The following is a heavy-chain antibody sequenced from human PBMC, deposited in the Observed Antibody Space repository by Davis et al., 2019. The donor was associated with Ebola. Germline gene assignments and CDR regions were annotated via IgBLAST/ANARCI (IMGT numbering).Heavy chain of an antibody. CDR2: ISYDGSNE. CDR1: GFTFSSYA. J-gene: IGHJ4*02. V-gene: IGHV3-30-3*01. Sequence: GESLKISCAASGFTFSSYAMHWVRQAPGKGLEWVAIISYDGSNEYYADSVKGRFTISRDNSKNTLYLQMNSLRAEDTAVYYCAKDLYDTSSYIFDYWGQGTLVTVSS. D-gene: IGHD3-22*01. CDR3: AKDLYDTSSYIFDY.